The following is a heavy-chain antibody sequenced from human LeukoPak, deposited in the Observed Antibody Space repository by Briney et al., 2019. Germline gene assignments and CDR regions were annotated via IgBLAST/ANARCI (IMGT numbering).Heavy chain of an antibody. Sequence: GASVKVSCKASGYTFTDYYIHWVRQAPGQGLEWMGWINAKSGGTNFAQNFQGRVTTTRDTSITTAYMELTSLRSDDTAVYYCAGADWAAGVAFDYWGQGTLVTVSS. D-gene: IGHD3-9*01. CDR1: GYTFTDYY. V-gene: IGHV1-2*02. CDR3: AGADWAAGVAFDY. CDR2: INAKSGGT. J-gene: IGHJ4*02.